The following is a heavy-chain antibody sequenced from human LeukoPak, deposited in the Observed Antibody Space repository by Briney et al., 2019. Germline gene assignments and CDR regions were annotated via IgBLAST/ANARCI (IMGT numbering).Heavy chain of an antibody. Sequence: GRSLRLSCAASGFTFDDYAMHWVRQAPGKGLEWVSGISWNSGSIGYADSVKGRFTISRDNAKNSLYLQMNSLRAEDTAVYYCARGRGTGYSYVDYWGQGALVTVSS. CDR1: GFTFDDYA. CDR2: ISWNSGSI. CDR3: ARGRGTGYSYVDY. J-gene: IGHJ4*02. D-gene: IGHD5-18*01. V-gene: IGHV3-9*01.